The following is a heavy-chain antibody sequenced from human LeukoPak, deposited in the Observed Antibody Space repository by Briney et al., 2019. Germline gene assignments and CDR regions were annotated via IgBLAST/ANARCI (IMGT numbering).Heavy chain of an antibody. Sequence: SETLSLTCTVSGGSITSGDYLWNWIRQPPGKGLEWIGYIHYNGNTYYNPSLKSRVTISVDTSKNQFSLKLSSVTAADTAVYYCARAGEYSSSYVVYWGQGTLVTVSS. D-gene: IGHD6-6*01. J-gene: IGHJ4*02. CDR3: ARAGEYSSSYVVY. CDR1: GGSITSGDYL. CDR2: IHYNGNT. V-gene: IGHV4-30-4*02.